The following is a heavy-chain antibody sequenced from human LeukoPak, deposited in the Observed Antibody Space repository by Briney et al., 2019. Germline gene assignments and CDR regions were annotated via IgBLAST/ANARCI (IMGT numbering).Heavy chain of an antibody. CDR3: ERAAVNTANAV. J-gene: IGHJ6*02. V-gene: IGHV3-74*01. CDR2: INSDGSIT. Sequence: GGSLRLSCAASGFTFTTYWMHWVRQAPGKGLVWVSHINSDGSITSYADSVKGRFTISRDNAKNTLYLQMNSLRAEDTAVYYCERAAVNTANAVWGQGPTVTVSS. D-gene: IGHD5-18*01. CDR1: GFTFTTYW.